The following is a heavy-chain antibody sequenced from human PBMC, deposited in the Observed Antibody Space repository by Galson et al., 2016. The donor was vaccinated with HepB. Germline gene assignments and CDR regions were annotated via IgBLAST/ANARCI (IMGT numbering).Heavy chain of an antibody. V-gene: IGHV1-69*13. Sequence: SVKVSCKASGGVFSSYGINWVRQAPGQGLEWMGGIIPIFGTANYAQKFQGRVTITADEATTTAYMELSSLTFEDTAVYYCARAQPVTSMNFFDYWGQGTLVTVSS. CDR3: ARAQPVTSMNFFDY. CDR1: GGVFSSYG. D-gene: IGHD2-21*02. CDR2: IIPIFGTA. J-gene: IGHJ4*02.